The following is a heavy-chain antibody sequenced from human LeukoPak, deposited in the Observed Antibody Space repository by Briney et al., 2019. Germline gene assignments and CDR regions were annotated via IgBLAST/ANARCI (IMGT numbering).Heavy chain of an antibody. Sequence: GGSLRLSCAASKFTFSDYSVNWVRQAPGKGLEWVANINQGGSVQYYMDSVKGRFTISRDDAKNSLYVQMNSLRDEDTAVYYCARVEYSGWNLEYWGQGTLVTVSS. D-gene: IGHD5-12*01. V-gene: IGHV3-7*01. J-gene: IGHJ4*02. CDR1: KFTFSDYS. CDR2: INQGGSVQ. CDR3: ARVEYSGWNLEY.